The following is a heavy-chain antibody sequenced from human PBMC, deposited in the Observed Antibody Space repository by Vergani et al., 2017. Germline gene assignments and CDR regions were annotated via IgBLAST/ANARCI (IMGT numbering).Heavy chain of an antibody. CDR1: GYTFTSYG. Sequence: QVQLVQSGAEVKKPGASVKVSCKASGYTFTSYGISWVRQAPGQGLEWMGWIIPIFGTANYAQKFQGRVTITADESTSTAYMELSSLRSEDTAVYYCARGLGELDFDYWGQGTLVTVSS. J-gene: IGHJ4*02. CDR3: ARGLGELDFDY. CDR2: IIPIFGTA. D-gene: IGHD3-16*01. V-gene: IGHV1-69*13.